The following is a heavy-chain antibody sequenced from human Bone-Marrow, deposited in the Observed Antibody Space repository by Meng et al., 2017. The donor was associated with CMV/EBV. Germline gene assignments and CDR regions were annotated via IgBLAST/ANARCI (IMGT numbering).Heavy chain of an antibody. CDR2: IKEDGSEK. Sequence: GESLKISCAASGFTFSDYYMSWIRQAPGKGLEWVANIKEDGSEKYYVDSVKGRFTISRDNAKNTLYLQMNSLRAEDTAIYYCARYYFDYRGQGTLVTGSS. CDR3: ARYYFDY. CDR1: GFTFSDYY. J-gene: IGHJ4*02. V-gene: IGHV3-7*01.